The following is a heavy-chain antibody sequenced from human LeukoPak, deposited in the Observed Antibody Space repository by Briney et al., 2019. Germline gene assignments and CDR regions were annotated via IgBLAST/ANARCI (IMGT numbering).Heavy chain of an antibody. D-gene: IGHD3-3*01. Sequence: GASVKVSCKASGYTFASSDISWVRQATGQGLEWMGWMNPNSGHTGYAQKFQGRVTITRDTSISTAYMELSSLGSDDTAVYYCARGPPYDLWNGYYWVYYYMDVWGKGTTVTVSS. V-gene: IGHV1-8*03. CDR3: ARGPPYDLWNGYYWVYYYMDV. CDR2: MNPNSGHT. J-gene: IGHJ6*03. CDR1: GYTFASSD.